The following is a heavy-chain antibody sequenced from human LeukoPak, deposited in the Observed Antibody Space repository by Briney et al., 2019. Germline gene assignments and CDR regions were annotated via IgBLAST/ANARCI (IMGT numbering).Heavy chain of an antibody. V-gene: IGHV4-59*11. D-gene: IGHD2-2*01. CDR1: GGSISSHY. CDR3: ARLHCSSTSCLRNWFDP. Sequence: SETLSLTCTVSGGSISSHYWSWIRQPPGKGLEWIGYISYSGSTNYNPSLESRVTISVDTSNNQFSLILSSVTAADTAVYYCARLHCSSTSCLRNWFDPWGQGTLVTVSS. J-gene: IGHJ5*02. CDR2: ISYSGST.